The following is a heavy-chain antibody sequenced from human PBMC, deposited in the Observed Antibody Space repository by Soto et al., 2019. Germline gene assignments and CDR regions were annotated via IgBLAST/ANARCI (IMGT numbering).Heavy chain of an antibody. CDR3: ARPMVRGVIYTDV. Sequence: GGSLRLSCAASGFTFSSYSMNWVRQAPGKGLEWVSYISSSSSTIYYADSVKGRFTISRDNAKNSLYLQMNSLRAEDTAVYYCARPMVRGVIYTDVWGKGTTVTVSS. V-gene: IGHV3-48*01. J-gene: IGHJ6*03. CDR2: ISSSSSTI. D-gene: IGHD3-10*01. CDR1: GFTFSSYS.